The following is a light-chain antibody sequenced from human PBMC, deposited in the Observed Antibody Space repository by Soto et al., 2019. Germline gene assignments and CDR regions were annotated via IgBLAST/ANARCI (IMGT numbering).Light chain of an antibody. CDR3: QHCSDWPLFT. J-gene: IGKJ5*01. V-gene: IGKV3-15*01. CDR1: QSVSRY. CDR2: DAS. Sequence: EIVMTQSPATLSVSPGETATLSCRASQSVSRYLAWYQHRPGQAPRLLIYDASTRATGVPARFSGSGSGTEFSLTISGLQSEDFAVYSCQHCSDWPLFTFGQGTRLEMK.